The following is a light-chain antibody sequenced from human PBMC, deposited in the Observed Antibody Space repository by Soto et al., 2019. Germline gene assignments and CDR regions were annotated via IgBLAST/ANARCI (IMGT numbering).Light chain of an antibody. CDR2: GAS. CDR1: NHDSSK. CDR3: QQYYGSLLT. J-gene: IGKJ5*01. V-gene: IGKV3-20*01. Sequence: LMGSPVTLYCSPWERTTLSCMATNHDSSKLAWYQQKTGQAPRILISGASSRATGIPDRFSGSGSGTDFTLTIIRRVHEEFIMYFCQQYYGSLLTFGQGTRLEIK.